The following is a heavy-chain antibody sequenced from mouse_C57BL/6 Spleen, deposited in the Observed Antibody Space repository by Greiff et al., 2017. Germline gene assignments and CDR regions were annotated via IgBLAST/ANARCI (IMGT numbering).Heavy chain of an antibody. Sequence: EVQLQQSGPELVKPGASVKIPCKASGYTFTDYNMDWVKQSHGKSLEWIGDINPNNGGTIYNQKFKGKATLTVDKSSSTAYMELRSLTSEDTAVYYCARRGDDYGDWYFDVWGTGTTVTVSS. CDR3: ARRGDDYGDWYFDV. CDR1: GYTFTDYN. CDR2: INPNNGGT. D-gene: IGHD2-4*01. J-gene: IGHJ1*03. V-gene: IGHV1-18*01.